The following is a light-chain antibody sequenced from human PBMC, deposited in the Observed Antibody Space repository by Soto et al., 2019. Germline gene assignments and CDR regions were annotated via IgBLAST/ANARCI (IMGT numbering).Light chain of an antibody. J-gene: IGKJ1*01. CDR3: QQYNSYS. V-gene: IGKV1-5*01. CDR1: QGISSW. Sequence: DIQMTQSPSTLSASVGDRVTITCRASQGISSWLAWYQQKPGKAPKLLIYDASSLESGVPSRFSGSGAGTEFTLTISSLQPDDFATYYCQQYNSYSFGQGTKVEIK. CDR2: DAS.